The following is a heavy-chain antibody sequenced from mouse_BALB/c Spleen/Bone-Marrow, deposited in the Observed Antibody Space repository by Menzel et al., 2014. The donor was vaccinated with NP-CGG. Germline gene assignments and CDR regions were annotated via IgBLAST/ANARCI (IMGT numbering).Heavy chain of an antibody. D-gene: IGHD3-1*01. J-gene: IGHJ3*01. Sequence: EVQLQQSGAELVKPGPSVKLSCTASGFNIKDTYMHWVKQRPEQGLEWIGRIDPANGNTKYDPKFQGKATITADTSSNTAYLQLSSLTSEDTAVYYCARRAARATGFAYWGQGTLVTVSA. CDR3: ARRAARATGFAY. V-gene: IGHV14-3*02. CDR1: GFNIKDTY. CDR2: IDPANGNT.